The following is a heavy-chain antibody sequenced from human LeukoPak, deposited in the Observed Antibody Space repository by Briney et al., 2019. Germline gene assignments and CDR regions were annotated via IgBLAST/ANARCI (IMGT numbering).Heavy chain of an antibody. D-gene: IGHD6-6*01. J-gene: IGHJ4*02. V-gene: IGHV1-8*01. Sequence: ASVKVSCKASGYTFTSYDINWVRQATGQGPEWMGWMNPNSGNTGYAQKFQGRVTMTRNTSISTAYMELSSLRSEDTAVYYCARALSSSSTPDYDYWGQGTLVTVSS. CDR1: GYTFTSYD. CDR2: MNPNSGNT. CDR3: ARALSSSSTPDYDY.